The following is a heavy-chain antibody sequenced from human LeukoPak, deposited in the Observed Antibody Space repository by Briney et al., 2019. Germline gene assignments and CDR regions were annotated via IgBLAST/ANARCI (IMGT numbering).Heavy chain of an antibody. CDR1: GYTFTSYY. V-gene: IGHV1-46*01. CDR2: INPSGGST. CDR3: ASSSGWYEAFDY. D-gene: IGHD6-19*01. J-gene: IGHJ4*02. Sequence: ASVTVSCKASGYTFTSYYMHWVRQAPGQGLEWMGIINPSGGSTSYAQKFQGRVTMTRDTSTSTVYMELSSLRSEDTAVYYCASSSGWYEAFDYWGQGTLVTVSS.